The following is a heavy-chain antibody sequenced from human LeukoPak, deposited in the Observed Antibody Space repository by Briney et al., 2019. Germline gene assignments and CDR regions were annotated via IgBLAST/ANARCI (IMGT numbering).Heavy chain of an antibody. V-gene: IGHV4-59*01. D-gene: IGHD6-19*01. J-gene: IGHJ4*02. CDR1: GGSISSYY. Sequence: SETLSLTCTVSGGSISSYYWSWIRQPPGKGLEWIGYIYYSGSTNYNPSLKSRVTISVDTSKNQFSLKLISVTAADTAVYYCAKDLRIAVAGTGLDYWGQGTLVTVSS. CDR3: AKDLRIAVAGTGLDY. CDR2: IYYSGST.